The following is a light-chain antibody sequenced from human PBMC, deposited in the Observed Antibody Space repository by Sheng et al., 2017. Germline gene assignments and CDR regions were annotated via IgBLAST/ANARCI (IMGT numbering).Light chain of an antibody. J-gene: IGKJ1*01. CDR2: DAS. CDR1: QSVSSY. V-gene: IGKV3-11*01. CDR3: QQRSDWWT. Sequence: ETVLTQSPATLSLSPGERATLSCRASQSVSSYLAWYQHKPGQPPRLLIYDASKRATGTPARFSGSGSGTDFTLTISSLEPEDFAVYYCQQRSDWWTFGPGTKVEIK.